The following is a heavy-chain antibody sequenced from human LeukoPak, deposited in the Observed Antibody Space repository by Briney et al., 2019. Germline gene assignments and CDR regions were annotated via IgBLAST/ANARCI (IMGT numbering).Heavy chain of an antibody. CDR1: GFTFGSYG. D-gene: IGHD5-18*01. J-gene: IGHJ4*02. CDR3: ARGGHTAIGY. CDR2: IWYDGSNK. V-gene: IGHV3-33*01. Sequence: GGSLRLSCAASGFTFGSYGMHWVRQAPGKGLEWVAVIWYDGSNKYYADSVKGRFTVSRDNSKNTLYLQMNSLRAEDTAVYYCARGGHTAIGYWGQGTLVTVSS.